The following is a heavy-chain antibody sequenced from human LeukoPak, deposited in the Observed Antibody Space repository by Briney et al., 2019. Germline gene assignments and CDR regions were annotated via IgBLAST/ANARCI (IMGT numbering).Heavy chain of an antibody. CDR2: IYYSGST. CDR3: ARDKHYYDSSGYFWRYYFDY. V-gene: IGHV4-59*12. CDR1: GGSTSSYY. Sequence: SETLSLTCTVSGGSTSSYYWSWIRQPPGKGLEWIGYIYYSGSTNYNPSLTSRVTISVDTSKNQFSLKLSSVTAADTAVYYCARDKHYYDSSGYFWRYYFDYWGQGTLVTVSS. D-gene: IGHD3-22*01. J-gene: IGHJ4*02.